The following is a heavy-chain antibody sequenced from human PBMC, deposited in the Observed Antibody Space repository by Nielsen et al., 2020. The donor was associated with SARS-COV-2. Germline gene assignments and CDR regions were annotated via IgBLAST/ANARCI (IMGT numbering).Heavy chain of an antibody. D-gene: IGHD3-3*01. CDR3: AANPTTYDFWSGSHY. CDR2: ISWNSGSI. CDR1: GFTFSIHG. Sequence: GGSLRLSCVASGFTFSIHGMHWVRQAQGKGLEWVSGISWNSGSIGYADSVKGRFTISRDNPKNSLYLQMNSLRAEDTALYYCAANPTTYDFWSGSHYWGQGTLVTVSS. V-gene: IGHV3-9*01. J-gene: IGHJ4*02.